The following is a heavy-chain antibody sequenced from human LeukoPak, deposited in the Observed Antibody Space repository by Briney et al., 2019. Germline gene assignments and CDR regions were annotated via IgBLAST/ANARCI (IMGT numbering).Heavy chain of an antibody. CDR3: AKVDGITIFEVFDY. CDR1: GFTFSSYA. CDR2: ISGSGSST. J-gene: IGHJ4*02. V-gene: IGHV3-23*01. D-gene: IGHD3-3*01. Sequence: GGSLRLSCAASGFTFSSYAMSWVRQAPGKGLEWLSSISGSGSSTYYADSVKGRFTISRNNSKNMLYLQMISLRADDTAVYFCAKVDGITIFEVFDYWGQGTLVTVSS.